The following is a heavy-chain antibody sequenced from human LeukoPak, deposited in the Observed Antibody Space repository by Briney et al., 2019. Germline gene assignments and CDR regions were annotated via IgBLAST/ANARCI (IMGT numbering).Heavy chain of an antibody. J-gene: IGHJ5*02. Sequence: SETLSLTCAVYGGSFSGYYWSWIRQPPGKGLVWIGEINHSGSTNYNPSLKSRVTISVDTSKNQFSLKLSSVTAADTAMYYCARGSTDGYCSGGSCYSTSNWFDPWGQGTLVTVSS. V-gene: IGHV4-34*01. CDR1: GGSFSGYY. CDR2: INHSGST. D-gene: IGHD2-15*01. CDR3: ARGSTDGYCSGGSCYSTSNWFDP.